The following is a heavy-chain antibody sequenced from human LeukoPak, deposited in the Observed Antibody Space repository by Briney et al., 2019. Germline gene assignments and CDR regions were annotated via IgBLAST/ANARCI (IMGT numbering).Heavy chain of an antibody. D-gene: IGHD2-2*01. Sequence: PPGTLSLTCGISGGPIDITNYWSWVRQAPGKGLEWIGEIAHDGTTNYNLSLRSRVAMSLDRANNQFSLSLTSVTAADTAIYYCTRESRPFCPFGYWGQGVLVTVSS. CDR2: IAHDGTT. J-gene: IGHJ4*02. CDR3: TRESRPFCPFGY. V-gene: IGHV4-4*03. CDR1: GGPIDITNY.